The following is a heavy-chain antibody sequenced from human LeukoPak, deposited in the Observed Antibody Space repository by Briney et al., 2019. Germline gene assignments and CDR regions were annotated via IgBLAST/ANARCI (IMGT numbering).Heavy chain of an antibody. D-gene: IGHD4-23*01. V-gene: IGHV3-30-3*02. CDR2: ITYDGNNK. CDR1: GFTFSNYA. Sequence: GGSLRLSCAASGFTFSNYAMHWARQAPGKGLEWVAVITYDGNNKYYADSVKGRFTISRDNSKNTLYLQMNSLRAEDTAVYYCAKWARTTVVTPSPFDYWGQGTLVTVSS. J-gene: IGHJ4*02. CDR3: AKWARTTVVTPSPFDY.